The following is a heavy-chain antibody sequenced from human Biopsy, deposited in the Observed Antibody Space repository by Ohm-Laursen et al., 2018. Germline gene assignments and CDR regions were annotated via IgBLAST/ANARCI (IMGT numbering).Heavy chain of an antibody. CDR2: IWYDGTNK. D-gene: IGHD2-2*01. V-gene: IGHV3-33*08. J-gene: IGHJ4*02. CDR1: GGSISNNNYY. Sequence: LSLTCAVSGGSISNNNYYWGWIRQPPGKGLEWVAAIWYDGTNKYYAESVKGRLTISRDNSKNTLYLQMNSLRAEDTAVYFCARGGPHVRAGGSAFDYWGQGTLVTVSS. CDR3: ARGGPHVRAGGSAFDY.